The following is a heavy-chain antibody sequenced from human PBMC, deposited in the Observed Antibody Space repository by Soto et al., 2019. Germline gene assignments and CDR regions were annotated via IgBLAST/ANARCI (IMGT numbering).Heavy chain of an antibody. Sequence: QVQLQQWGAGLLKPSETLSLTCAVYGGFVSSGSYYWSWIRQPPGKGLEWIGEMGHIAGTHFNPSLKSRVTISVDTSKNQFSLKMSSVTAADTALYYCARVERGTATTVVDAFDIWGPGTMVTVSS. V-gene: IGHV4-34*01. CDR1: GGFVSSGSYY. J-gene: IGHJ3*02. D-gene: IGHD1-1*01. CDR2: MGHIAGT. CDR3: ARVERGTATTVVDAFDI.